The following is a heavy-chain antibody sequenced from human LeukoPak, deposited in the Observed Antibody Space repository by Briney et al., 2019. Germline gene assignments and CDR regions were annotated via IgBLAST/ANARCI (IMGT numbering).Heavy chain of an antibody. J-gene: IGHJ2*01. D-gene: IGHD6-19*01. Sequence: GGSLRLSCAASGFTFSSYAMSWVRQAPGKGLEWVSAISGSGGSTYYADSVKGRFTISRDNSKNTLYLQMNSLRAEDTAVYYCARGLSGWYRWYFDLWGRGTLVTVSS. V-gene: IGHV3-23*01. CDR1: GFTFSSYA. CDR2: ISGSGGST. CDR3: ARGLSGWYRWYFDL.